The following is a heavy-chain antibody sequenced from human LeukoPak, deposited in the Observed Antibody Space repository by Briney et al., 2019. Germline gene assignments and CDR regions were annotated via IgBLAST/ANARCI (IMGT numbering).Heavy chain of an antibody. Sequence: PSQTLSLTCTVSGGSISSGDYYWSWIRQPPGKGLEWIGYIYYSGSTYYNPSLKSRVTISVDTSKNQFSLKLSSVTAADTAVYYCARVVRFLEWLTLGYFDYWGQGTLVTVSS. J-gene: IGHJ4*02. CDR2: IYYSGST. CDR1: GGSISSGDYY. D-gene: IGHD3-3*01. V-gene: IGHV4-30-4*01. CDR3: ARVVRFLEWLTLGYFDY.